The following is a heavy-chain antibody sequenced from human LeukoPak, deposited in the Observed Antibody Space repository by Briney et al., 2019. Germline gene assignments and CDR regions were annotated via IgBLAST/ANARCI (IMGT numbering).Heavy chain of an antibody. CDR1: GGTFSSYA. D-gene: IGHD3-9*01. Sequence: SVKVSCKASGGTFSSYAISWVRQAPGQGLEWMGGIIPIFGTANHAQKFQGRVTITADESTSTAYMELSSLRSEDTAVYYCARAQTRYFDWLPYYYYGMDVWGQGTTVTVSS. J-gene: IGHJ6*02. CDR2: IIPIFGTA. V-gene: IGHV1-69*13. CDR3: ARAQTRYFDWLPYYYYGMDV.